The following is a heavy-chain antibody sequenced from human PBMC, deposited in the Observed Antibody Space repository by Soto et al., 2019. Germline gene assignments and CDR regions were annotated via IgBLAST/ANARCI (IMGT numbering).Heavy chain of an antibody. Sequence: SETLSLTCTVSGGSISSYYWSWIRQPPGKGLEWIGYIYYSGSTNYNPSLKSRVTISVDTSKNQFSLKLSSVTAADTAVYYCARGHLLHRPTSGSPLDFDYWGQGTLVTVSS. V-gene: IGHV4-59*01. J-gene: IGHJ4*02. CDR2: IYYSGST. CDR3: ARGHLLHRPTSGSPLDFDY. CDR1: GGSISSYY. D-gene: IGHD2-21*01.